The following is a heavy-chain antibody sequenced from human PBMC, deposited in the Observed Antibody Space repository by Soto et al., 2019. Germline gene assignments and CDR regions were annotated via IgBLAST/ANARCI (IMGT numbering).Heavy chain of an antibody. Sequence: ASVKVSCKASGYTFTSYYMHWVRQAPGQGLEWMGIINPSGGSTSYAQKFQGRVTMTRYTSTSTVYMELSSLRSEDTAVYYCARPDRGNPAFDIWGQGTMVTVSS. J-gene: IGHJ3*02. V-gene: IGHV1-46*01. CDR3: ARPDRGNPAFDI. CDR1: GYTFTSYY. D-gene: IGHD2-15*01. CDR2: INPSGGST.